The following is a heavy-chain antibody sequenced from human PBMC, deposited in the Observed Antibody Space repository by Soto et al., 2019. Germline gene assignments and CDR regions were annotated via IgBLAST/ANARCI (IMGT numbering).Heavy chain of an antibody. V-gene: IGHV3-30*03. Sequence: PGGSLRLSCAASGFTFSSYGMHWVRQAPGKGLEWVAVISYDGSNKYYADSVKGRFTISRDNSKNTLYLQMNSLRAEGTAVYYCAGGLGSFYYYYGMDVWGQGTTVTVSS. CDR3: AGGLGSFYYYYGMDV. D-gene: IGHD3-16*01. CDR2: ISYDGSNK. CDR1: GFTFSSYG. J-gene: IGHJ6*02.